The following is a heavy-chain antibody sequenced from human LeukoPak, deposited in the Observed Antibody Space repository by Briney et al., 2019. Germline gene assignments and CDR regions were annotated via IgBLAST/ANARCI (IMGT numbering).Heavy chain of an antibody. Sequence: GGSLRLSCAASGFTFSSYSMNWVRQAPGKGLEWVSSISSSSNYIYYADSVKGRFTISRDSAKNSLYLQMNSLRAEDTAVYYCAKGGLAAAGTDGFIWNYFDYWGQGALVTVSS. V-gene: IGHV3-21*01. CDR1: GFTFSSYS. CDR2: ISSSSNYI. CDR3: AKGGLAAAGTDGFIWNYFDY. J-gene: IGHJ4*02. D-gene: IGHD6-13*01.